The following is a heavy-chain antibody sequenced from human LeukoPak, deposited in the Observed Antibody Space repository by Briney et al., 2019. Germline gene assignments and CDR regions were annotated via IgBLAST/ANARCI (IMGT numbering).Heavy chain of an antibody. CDR3: AKDLGVVVPAERYSWFDP. V-gene: IGHV3-30*02. Sequence: GGSLRLSCAASGFTFSSYGMHWVRQAPGKGLEWVAFIRYDGSNKYYADSVKGRFTISRDNSKNTLYLQMNSLRAEDTAVYYCAKDLGVVVPAERYSWFDPWGQGTLVTVSS. CDR1: GFTFSSYG. D-gene: IGHD2-2*01. J-gene: IGHJ5*02. CDR2: IRYDGSNK.